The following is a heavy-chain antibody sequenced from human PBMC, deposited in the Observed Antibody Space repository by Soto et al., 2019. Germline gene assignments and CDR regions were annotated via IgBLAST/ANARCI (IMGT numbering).Heavy chain of an antibody. CDR3: AKNGGGDWEDAFDI. CDR1: GFTFSSYG. Sequence: QVQLVESGGGVVQPGRSLRLSCAASGFTFSSYGMHWVRQAPGKGLEWVAVISYDGSNKYYADSVKGRFTISRDNSENTLYLQMNSLRAEDTAVYYCAKNGGGDWEDAFDIWGQGTMVTVSS. V-gene: IGHV3-30*18. D-gene: IGHD2-21*02. J-gene: IGHJ3*02. CDR2: ISYDGSNK.